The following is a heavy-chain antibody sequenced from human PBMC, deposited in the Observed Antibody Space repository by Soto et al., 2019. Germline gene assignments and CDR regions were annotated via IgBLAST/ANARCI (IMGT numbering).Heavy chain of an antibody. D-gene: IGHD3-22*01. CDR2: ISAYNGNT. J-gene: IGHJ4*02. CDR3: ARDHNPQYYYDSSGYSPSDY. CDR1: GYTFTSYG. Sequence: KKRGASVKVSCKASGYTFTSYGISWVRQAPGQGLEWMGWISAYNGNTNYAQKLQGRVTMTTDTSTSTAYMELRSLRSDDTAVYYCARDHNPQYYYDSSGYSPSDYWGQGTLVTVSS. V-gene: IGHV1-18*01.